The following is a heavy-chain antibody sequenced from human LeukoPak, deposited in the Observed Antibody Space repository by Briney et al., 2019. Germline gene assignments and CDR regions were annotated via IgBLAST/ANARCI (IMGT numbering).Heavy chain of an antibody. D-gene: IGHD3-10*01. V-gene: IGHV3-15*01. CDR1: GLTYINAW. CDR2: IKSKTDGGTT. CDR3: TTAPNRRRFGQYNFDS. J-gene: IGHJ4*02. Sequence: GGSLRLSCAASGLTYINAWMNWVCQAPGKGLEWVGRIKSKTDGGTTDYAVRVRGRFTISRDDSKNTLYLQMNSLRIADTAVSYCTTAPNRRRFGQYNFDSWGQRTLVTVSS.